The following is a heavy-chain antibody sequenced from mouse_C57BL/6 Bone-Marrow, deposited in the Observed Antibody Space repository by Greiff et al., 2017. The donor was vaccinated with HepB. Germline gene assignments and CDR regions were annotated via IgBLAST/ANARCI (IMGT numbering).Heavy chain of an antibody. CDR2: INPNNGGT. Sequence: EVKLMESGPELVKPGASVKMSCKASGYTFTDYNMHWVKQSHGKSLEWIGYINPNNGGTSYNQKVKGKATLTVNKSSSTAYMELRSLTSEDSAVYYCARFRNGYYGGAMDYWGQGTSVTVSS. CDR1: GYTFTDYN. V-gene: IGHV1-22*01. D-gene: IGHD2-3*01. J-gene: IGHJ4*01. CDR3: ARFRNGYYGGAMDY.